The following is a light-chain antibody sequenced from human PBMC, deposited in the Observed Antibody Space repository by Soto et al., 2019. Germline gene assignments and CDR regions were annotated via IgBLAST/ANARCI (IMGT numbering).Light chain of an antibody. CDR2: EVS. CDR1: SSDVGGYNY. V-gene: IGLV2-14*01. CDR3: SSYTSSSTPYV. J-gene: IGLJ1*01. Sequence: QSVLTQPASVCGSPGQSITISCTGTSSDVGGYNYVSWYQQHPGKAPKLMIYEVSNRPSGVSNRFSGSKSGNTASLTISGLQAEDEADYYCSSYTSSSTPYVFGTGTKVTV.